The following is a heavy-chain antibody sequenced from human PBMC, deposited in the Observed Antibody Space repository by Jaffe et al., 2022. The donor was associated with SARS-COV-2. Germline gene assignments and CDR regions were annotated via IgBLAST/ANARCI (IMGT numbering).Heavy chain of an antibody. Sequence: EVQLVESGGGLVQPGGSLRLSCAASGFTFSSYSMNWVRQAPGKGLEWVSYISSSSSTIYYADSVKGRFTISRDNAKNSLYLQMNSLRAEDTAVYYCARALIGSNDYWGQGTLVTVSS. CDR3: ARALIGSNDY. D-gene: IGHD2-15*01. CDR1: GFTFSSYS. CDR2: ISSSSSTI. J-gene: IGHJ4*02. V-gene: IGHV3-48*01.